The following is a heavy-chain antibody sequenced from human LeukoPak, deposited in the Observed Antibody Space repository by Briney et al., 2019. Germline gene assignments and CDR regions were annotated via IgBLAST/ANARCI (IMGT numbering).Heavy chain of an antibody. CDR2: ISSSSTTI. CDR1: GFTFSTYN. CDR3: ASSYSSSWYYFDY. V-gene: IGHV3-48*04. J-gene: IGHJ4*02. D-gene: IGHD6-13*01. Sequence: PGGSLRLSCAASGFTFSTYNMNWVRQAPGKGLEWVSYISSSSTTIYYADSVKGRFTISRDNAKNSLYLQMNSLRAEDTAVYYCASSYSSSWYYFDYWGQGTLVTVSS.